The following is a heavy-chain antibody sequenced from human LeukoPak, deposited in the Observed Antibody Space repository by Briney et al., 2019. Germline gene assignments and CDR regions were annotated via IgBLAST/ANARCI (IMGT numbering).Heavy chain of an antibody. V-gene: IGHV3-30*02. CDR2: IRYDGTRK. Sequence: GGSLRLSCAASGFTFSDSDMHWVRQAPGKGLEWVTFIRYDGTRKYYVDSVKGRFTISRDNSKNTLYLEMNSLRPDDTAVYYCANGSPPDASPDQWGRGTLVTVSS. J-gene: IGHJ4*02. D-gene: IGHD1-26*01. CDR3: ANGSPPDASPDQ. CDR1: GFTFSDSD.